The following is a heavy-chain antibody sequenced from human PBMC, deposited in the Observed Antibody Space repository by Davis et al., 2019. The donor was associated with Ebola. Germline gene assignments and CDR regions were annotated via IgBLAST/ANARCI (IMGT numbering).Heavy chain of an antibody. J-gene: IGHJ6*02. CDR3: ARDNGGSSPHYYYYYYGMDV. CDR1: GYTSTSYG. CDR2: ISAYNGNT. D-gene: IGHD6-6*01. Sequence: ASVKVSCKASGYTSTSYGISWVRQAPGQGLEWMGWISAYNGNTNYAQKLQGRVTMTTDTSTSTAYMELRSLRSDDTAVYYCARDNGGSSPHYYYYYYGMDVWGQGTTVTVSS. V-gene: IGHV1-18*01.